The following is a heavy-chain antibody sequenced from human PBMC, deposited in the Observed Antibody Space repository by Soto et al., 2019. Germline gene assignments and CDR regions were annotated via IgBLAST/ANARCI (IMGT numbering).Heavy chain of an antibody. V-gene: IGHV4-61*01. D-gene: IGHD6-19*01. J-gene: IGHJ6*02. CDR2: IYYGGST. Sequence: SETLSLTCTVSGGSVSSGSYYWSWIRQPPGKGLEWIGYIYYGGSTNYNPSLKSRVTISVDTSKNQFSLKLSSVTAADTAVYYCARLQIIAVAGRVYYYGMDVWGQGTTVTVSS. CDR1: GGSVSSGSYY. CDR3: ARLQIIAVAGRVYYYGMDV.